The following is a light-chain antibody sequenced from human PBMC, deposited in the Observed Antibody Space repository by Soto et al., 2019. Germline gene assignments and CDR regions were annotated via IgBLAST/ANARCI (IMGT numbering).Light chain of an antibody. V-gene: IGKV1-39*01. CDR1: QSISTS. Sequence: DIQMTQAPSALSASVGDRVIITCRASQSISTSLYWFLHKPGSAPTLLIYLTSTLQVGVPSRFSGSGSGTDFTLTISVLQPAALETYYNQPTSATPWTFGQGT. CDR3: QPTSATPWT. CDR2: LTS. J-gene: IGKJ1*01.